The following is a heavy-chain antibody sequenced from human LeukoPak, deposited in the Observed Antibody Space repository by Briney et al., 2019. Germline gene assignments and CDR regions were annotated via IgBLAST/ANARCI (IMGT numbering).Heavy chain of an antibody. V-gene: IGHV3-48*02. CDR2: ISSSSSTI. CDR1: GFTSSTYS. Sequence: PGGSLRLSCAASGFTSSTYSMNWVRQAPRKGLEWVSYISSSSSTIYTTDSAKGRFTISWENAKNSLYLQMNSLRDEDTAVYYCERDRSGYYLFDYWGKGALVTVSS. D-gene: IGHD3-22*01. CDR3: ERDRSGYYLFDY. J-gene: IGHJ4*02.